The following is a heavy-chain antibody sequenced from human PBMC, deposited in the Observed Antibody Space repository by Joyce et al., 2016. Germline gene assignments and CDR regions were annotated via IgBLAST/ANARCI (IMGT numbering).Heavy chain of an antibody. J-gene: IGHJ4*02. V-gene: IGHV1-2*02. CDR3: AREDLYSSGWLY. CDR2: INPKSGGT. CDR1: GYTFTGYY. Sequence: QVQLVQSGAEVKKPGASVRVSCKASGYTFTGYYMHWVRQAPGQGLEWRGWINPKSGGTNYAPKFQGRVTMTRDTSISTAYMELSRLRSDDTAMYYCAREDLYSSGWLYWGQGTLVTVSS. D-gene: IGHD6-19*01.